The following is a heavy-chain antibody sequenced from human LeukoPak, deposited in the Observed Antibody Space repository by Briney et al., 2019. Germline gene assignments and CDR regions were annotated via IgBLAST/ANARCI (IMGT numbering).Heavy chain of an antibody. CDR3: ARGSSTSSDMGSYYYYGMDV. D-gene: IGHD2-2*01. V-gene: IGHV1-69*13. J-gene: IGHJ6*02. CDR2: IIPIFGTA. Sequence: SVKVSCKASGGTFSSHAISWVRQAPGQGLEWMGGIIPIFGTANYAQKFQGRVTITADESTSTAYMELSSLRSEDTAVYYCARGSSTSSDMGSYYYYGMDVWGQGTTVTVSS. CDR1: GGTFSSHA.